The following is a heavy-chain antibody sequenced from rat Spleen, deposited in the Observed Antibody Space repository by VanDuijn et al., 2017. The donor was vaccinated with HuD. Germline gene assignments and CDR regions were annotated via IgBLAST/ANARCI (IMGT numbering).Heavy chain of an antibody. D-gene: IGHD1-12*03. CDR3: ARHPPGYGIDGDWFAF. CDR1: GINFSNYY. Sequence: EVQLVESGGGSVQPGRSMKLSCAASGINFSNYYMAWVRQAPTKGLEWVASISNDGGNAYYRDSVKGRFTISRDNAKNTLYLQMDSLRSEATATYYCARHPPGYGIDGDWFAFWGQGTLVTVS. CDR2: ISNDGGNA. J-gene: IGHJ3*01. V-gene: IGHV5S11*01.